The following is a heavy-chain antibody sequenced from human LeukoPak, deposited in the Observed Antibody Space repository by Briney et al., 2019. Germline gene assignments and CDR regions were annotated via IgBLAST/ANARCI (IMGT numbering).Heavy chain of an antibody. D-gene: IGHD3-22*01. V-gene: IGHV5-51*01. Sequence: GESLKISCKGSGYSVTSYWIGWVRQMPGKGLEWMGIIYPGDSDTRYSPSFQGQVTISADKSISTAYLQWSSLKASDTAMYYCASSSSGYYYGFDYWGQGTLVTVSS. J-gene: IGHJ4*02. CDR2: IYPGDSDT. CDR3: ASSSSGYYYGFDY. CDR1: GYSVTSYW.